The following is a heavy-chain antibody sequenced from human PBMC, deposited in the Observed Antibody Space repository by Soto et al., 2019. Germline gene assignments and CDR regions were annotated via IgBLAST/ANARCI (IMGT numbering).Heavy chain of an antibody. D-gene: IGHD6-19*01. CDR1: GFTFSSYA. J-gene: IGHJ4*02. CDR3: AKDRPYSSGWYDFDY. CDR2: ISGSGGST. Sequence: EVQLLESGGGLVQPGGSLRLSCAASGFTFSSYAMSWVLQASGKGLEWVSAISGSGGSTYYADSVKGRFTISRDNSKNALYLQMNSLIAEDTAVYYCAKDRPYSSGWYDFDYWCQVTLVTVSS. V-gene: IGHV3-23*01.